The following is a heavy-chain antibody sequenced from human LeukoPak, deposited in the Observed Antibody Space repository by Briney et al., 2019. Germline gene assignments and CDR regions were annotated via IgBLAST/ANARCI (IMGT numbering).Heavy chain of an antibody. J-gene: IGHJ6*04. V-gene: IGHV1-46*01. D-gene: IGHD3-3*01. CDR3: ATNFWSGYFHLGV. CDR2: INPSGGST. CDR1: GYTFTSYY. Sequence: ASVKVSCKASGYTFTSYYMHWVRQAPGQGLEWMGIINPSGGSTSYAQKFQGRVTMTEDTSTDTAYMELSSLRSEDTAVYYCATNFWSGYFHLGVWGKGTTVTVSS.